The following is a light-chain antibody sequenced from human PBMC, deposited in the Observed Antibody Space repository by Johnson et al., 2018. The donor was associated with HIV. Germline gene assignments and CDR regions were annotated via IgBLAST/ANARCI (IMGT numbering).Light chain of an antibody. Sequence: QSVLTQPPSVSAAPGQKVTISCSGSSSNIGNNYASWYQHLPGRAPKLLIYDNNKRPSGIPDRFSGSKSGTSATLGITGLQTGDEADYYCGTWDSSLSAGVFGTGTKVTVL. CDR1: SSNIGNNY. CDR3: GTWDSSLSAGV. CDR2: DNN. J-gene: IGLJ1*01. V-gene: IGLV1-51*01.